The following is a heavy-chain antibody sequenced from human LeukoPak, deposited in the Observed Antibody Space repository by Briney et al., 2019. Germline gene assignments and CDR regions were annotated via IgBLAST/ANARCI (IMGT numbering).Heavy chain of an antibody. Sequence: SETLSLTCAVYGGSFSGYYWSWIRQPPGKGLEWIGEINHSGSTNYNPSLKSRVTISVATSKNQFSLKLSSVTAADTAVYYCARGRITMVRGAPHYYYYGMDVWGQGTTVTVSS. V-gene: IGHV4-34*01. CDR3: ARGRITMVRGAPHYYYYGMDV. CDR2: INHSGST. CDR1: GGSFSGYY. D-gene: IGHD3-10*01. J-gene: IGHJ6*02.